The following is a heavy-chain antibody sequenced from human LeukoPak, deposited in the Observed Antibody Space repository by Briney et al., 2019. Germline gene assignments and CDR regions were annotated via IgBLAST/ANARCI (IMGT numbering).Heavy chain of an antibody. CDR2: INPNSGGT. J-gene: IGHJ4*02. CDR3: ARVSIAARPYFDY. V-gene: IGHV1-2*02. CDR1: GYTFTGYY. Sequence: GASVKVSCQASGYTFTGYYMHWVRQAPGQGLEWMGWINPNSGGTNYAQKFQGGVTMTRDTSISTAYMELSRLRSDDTAVYYCARVSIAARPYFDYWGQGTLVTVSS. D-gene: IGHD6-6*01.